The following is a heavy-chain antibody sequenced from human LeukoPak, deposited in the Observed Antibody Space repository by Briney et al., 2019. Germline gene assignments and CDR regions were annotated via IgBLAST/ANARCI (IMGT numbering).Heavy chain of an antibody. CDR3: ARPTEEMATINAYFHY. Sequence: GASVKVSCKASGYTFTSYGISWVRQAPGQGLEWMGWISAYNGNTNYAQKFQGRVTITADESTSTAYMELSSLRSEDTAVYYCARPTEEMATINAYFHYWGQGTLVTVSS. CDR1: GYTFTSYG. D-gene: IGHD5-24*01. J-gene: IGHJ4*02. V-gene: IGHV1-18*01. CDR2: ISAYNGNT.